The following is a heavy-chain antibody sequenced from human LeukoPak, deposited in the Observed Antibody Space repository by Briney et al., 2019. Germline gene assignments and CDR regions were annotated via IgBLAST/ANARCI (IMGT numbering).Heavy chain of an antibody. D-gene: IGHD5-12*01. Sequence: SETLSLTCTVSGGSVSSGSYYWSWIRQPPGKGLEWIGYIYHSGSTNYNPSLKSRVTISVDTSKNQFSLKLSSVTAADTAVYYCARGVRYSGYDSFSPVDYWGQGTLVTVSS. CDR2: IYHSGST. CDR1: GGSVSSGSYY. V-gene: IGHV4-61*01. CDR3: ARGVRYSGYDSFSPVDY. J-gene: IGHJ4*02.